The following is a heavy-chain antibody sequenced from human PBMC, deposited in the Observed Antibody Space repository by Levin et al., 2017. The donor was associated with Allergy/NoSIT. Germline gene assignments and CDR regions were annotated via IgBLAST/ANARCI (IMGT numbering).Heavy chain of an antibody. CDR2: INPNSGGT. V-gene: IGHV1-2*02. D-gene: IGHD3-10*01. Sequence: ASVKVSCKASGYTFTGYYMHWVRQAPGQGLEWMGWINPNSGGTNYAQKFQGRVTMTRDTSISTAYMELSRLRSDDTAVYYCARLWFGELLSLDYWGQGTLVTVSS. CDR3: ARLWFGELLSLDY. CDR1: GYTFTGYY. J-gene: IGHJ4*02.